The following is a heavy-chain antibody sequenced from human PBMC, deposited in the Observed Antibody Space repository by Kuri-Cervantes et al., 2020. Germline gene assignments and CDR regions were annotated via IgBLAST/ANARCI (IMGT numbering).Heavy chain of an antibody. CDR3: ARDLPRGGSYYGMNY. D-gene: IGHD1-26*01. CDR1: GYTFTSYG. J-gene: IGHJ4*02. CDR2: ISAYNGNT. V-gene: IGHV1-18*01. Sequence: GESLKISCKASGYTFTSYGISWVRQAPGQGLEWMGWISAYNGNTNYAQKLQGRVTMTTDTSTSTAYMELRSLRSDDTAVYYCARDLPRGGSYYGMNYWGQGTLVTVSS.